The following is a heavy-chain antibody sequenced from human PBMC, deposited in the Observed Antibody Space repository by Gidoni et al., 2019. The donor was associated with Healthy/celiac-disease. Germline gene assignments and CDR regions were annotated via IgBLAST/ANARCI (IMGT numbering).Heavy chain of an antibody. Sequence: EVQLVESGGGMVKPGGSLSLSCAASGFTFISYSMNWVRQAPGKGLECVSSISSSSSYIYYADSVKGRFTISRDNAKNSLYLQMNSLRAEDTAVYYCARKYDFWSDTYYYYGMDVWGQGTTVTVSS. CDR1: GFTFISYS. V-gene: IGHV3-21*01. CDR2: ISSSSSYI. J-gene: IGHJ6*02. CDR3: ARKYDFWSDTYYYYGMDV. D-gene: IGHD3-3*01.